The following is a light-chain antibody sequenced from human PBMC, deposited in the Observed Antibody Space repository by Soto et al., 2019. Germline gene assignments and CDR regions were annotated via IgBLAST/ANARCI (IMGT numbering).Light chain of an antibody. CDR2: KAS. V-gene: IGKV1-5*03. Sequence: DIQMTQSPSTLSGSVGDRVTITCRASQTISSWLAWYQQKPGKAPKLLIYKASTLKSGVPSRFSGSGSGTEFTLTISSLQPDDFATYYCQHYNSYSTPRTFGQGTKV. CDR3: QHYNSYSTPRT. CDR1: QTISSW. J-gene: IGKJ1*01.